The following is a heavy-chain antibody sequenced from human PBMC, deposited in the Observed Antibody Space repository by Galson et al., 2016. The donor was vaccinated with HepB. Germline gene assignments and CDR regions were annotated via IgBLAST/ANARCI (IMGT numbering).Heavy chain of an antibody. D-gene: IGHD6-13*01. CDR1: GFTVSSNY. CDR3: ARGPLIAAAAHGSPGEWDYYYSDGMDV. V-gene: IGHV3-66*01. J-gene: IGHJ6*02. CDR2: IYSGGST. Sequence: SLRLSCAASGFTVSSNYMSWVRQAPGKGLEWVSVIYSGGSTYYADSVKGRFTISRDNSKNKRYLQMNSLRAGDTAVYYCARGPLIAAAAHGSPGEWDYYYSDGMDVWGQGTTVTVSS.